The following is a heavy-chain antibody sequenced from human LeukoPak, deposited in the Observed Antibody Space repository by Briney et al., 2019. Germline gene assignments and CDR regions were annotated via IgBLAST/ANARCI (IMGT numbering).Heavy chain of an antibody. D-gene: IGHD4-17*01. CDR2: IKRDGSDN. CDR3: ARAASEYGDYFDY. CDR1: GFTFSNYW. Sequence: GGSLRLSCAASGFTFSNYWMSWVRQAPGKGLEWVANIKRDGSDNYYVGSVEGRFTISRDNAKNSLYLQMSSLRAEDTAIYYCARAASEYGDYFDYWGQGTLVTVSS. V-gene: IGHV3-7*01. J-gene: IGHJ4*02.